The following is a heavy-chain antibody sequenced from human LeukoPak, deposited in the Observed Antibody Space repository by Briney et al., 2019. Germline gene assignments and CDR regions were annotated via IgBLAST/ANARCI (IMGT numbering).Heavy chain of an antibody. Sequence: GASVKVSCKASGYTFTSYYMHWVRQAPGQGLEWMGIINPSGGSTSYAQKFQGRVTMTRDTSTSTVYMELSSLRSEDTAVYYCARSLVGATSYYGMDVWGQGTTVTVSS. D-gene: IGHD1-26*01. CDR1: GYTFTSYY. J-gene: IGHJ6*02. CDR3: ARSLVGATSYYGMDV. CDR2: INPSGGST. V-gene: IGHV1-46*01.